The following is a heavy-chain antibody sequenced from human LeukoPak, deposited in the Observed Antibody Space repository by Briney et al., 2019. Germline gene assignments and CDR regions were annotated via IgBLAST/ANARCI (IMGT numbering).Heavy chain of an antibody. J-gene: IGHJ3*02. Sequence: LSGGSLRLSCAASGFIFSNYAMSWVRQAPGKGLEWVSTISNSGGSTYSADSMKGRFTISRDNSKNTLSLQMSGLGAEDTAVYYCAKQTDTTGSRGGAFDIWGQGTMVTVSS. D-gene: IGHD3-22*01. CDR2: ISNSGGST. CDR1: GFIFSNYA. V-gene: IGHV3-23*01. CDR3: AKQTDTTGSRGGAFDI.